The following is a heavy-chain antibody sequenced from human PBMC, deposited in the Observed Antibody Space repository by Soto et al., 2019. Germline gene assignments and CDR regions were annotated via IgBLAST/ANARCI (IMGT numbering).Heavy chain of an antibody. D-gene: IGHD6-6*01. CDR1: GYTFTSYD. Sequence: QVQLVQSGAEVKKPGASVKVSCKASGYTFTSYDINWVRQATGQGLEWMGWMNPNSGNTGYSQKFQGRVTMTRNTSMSTAYMELNSLRSEDAAVYYCAGFYSSSTLGFDPWGQGTLVTVSS. CDR3: AGFYSSSTLGFDP. V-gene: IGHV1-8*01. CDR2: MNPNSGNT. J-gene: IGHJ5*02.